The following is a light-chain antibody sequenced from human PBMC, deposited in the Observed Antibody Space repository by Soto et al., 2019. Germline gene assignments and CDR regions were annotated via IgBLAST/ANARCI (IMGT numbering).Light chain of an antibody. CDR2: WAS. V-gene: IGKV4-1*01. Sequence: DIVMTQSPDSLAVSLVERATINCKSSQSVLYNSNNKNYLAWYQQKPGHPPMLLIYWASTRESGVPDRFSGSASGTDFTLTISSLQAEDVAVYYCQQYYSTPLTFGGGTKVEIK. CDR3: QQYYSTPLT. J-gene: IGKJ4*01. CDR1: QSVLYNSNNKNY.